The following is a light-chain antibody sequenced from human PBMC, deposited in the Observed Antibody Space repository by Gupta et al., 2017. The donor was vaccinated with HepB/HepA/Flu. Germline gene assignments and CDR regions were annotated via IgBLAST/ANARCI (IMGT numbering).Light chain of an antibody. CDR1: QSVSSY. CDR2: DAS. Sequence: EIVLTQSPATLSLSPGERATLSCRASQSVSSYLAWYQQKPGQAPRLLIYDASNRATGIPARFSGSGSGTEFTLTISSLEPEDFAVYYCQQRSNSFTFGPGTKVDIK. J-gene: IGKJ3*01. CDR3: QQRSNSFT. V-gene: IGKV3-11*01.